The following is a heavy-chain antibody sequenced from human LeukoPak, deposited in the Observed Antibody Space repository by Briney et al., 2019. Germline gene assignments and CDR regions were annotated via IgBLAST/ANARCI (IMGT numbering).Heavy chain of an antibody. J-gene: IGHJ6*02. Sequence: HPGRSLRLSCAASGFTFTTYAMAWVRQAPGKWLEWVSAISGSGGSTYYADSVKGRFTISRDNSKNTLYLQMKSLRAEDTALYYRAKDLSYGMDVWGQGTTVTVSS. V-gene: IGHV3-23*01. CDR1: GFTFTTYA. D-gene: IGHD3-9*01. CDR2: ISGSGGST. CDR3: AKDLSYGMDV.